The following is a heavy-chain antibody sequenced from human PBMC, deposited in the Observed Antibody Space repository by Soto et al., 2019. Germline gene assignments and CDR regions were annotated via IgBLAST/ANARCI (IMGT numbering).Heavy chain of an antibody. D-gene: IGHD5-12*01. Sequence: QVQLQQSGPGLVKSSPPLSLTCAISGASVSSKSAAWNWIRQSPSSVLEWLGRTYYRSKWYNDYAGYVKSRITINPETYKHQLSLQLKSVTPEDTAVYYCARVPNPFRLKIGYEDPFDFWGQGTMVTLCS. CDR3: ARVPNPFRLKIGYEDPFDF. J-gene: IGHJ3*01. CDR1: GASVSSKSAA. V-gene: IGHV6-1*01. CDR2: TYYRSKWYN.